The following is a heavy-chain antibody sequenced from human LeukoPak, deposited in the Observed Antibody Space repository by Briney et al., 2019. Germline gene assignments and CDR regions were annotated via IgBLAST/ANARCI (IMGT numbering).Heavy chain of an antibody. D-gene: IGHD3-22*01. V-gene: IGHV3-66*01. CDR1: GFTARSNY. J-gene: IGHJ4*02. CDR3: ARDSSGYHFDD. CDR2: IYRGGTT. Sequence: GGSLRLSCAASGFTARSNYMSWVRQAPGKGLEWVSVIYRGGTTYYADSVKGRFTISRDNSKNTLYLQMNSLRAEDTAVYYCARDSSGYHFDDWGQGTLVTVSS.